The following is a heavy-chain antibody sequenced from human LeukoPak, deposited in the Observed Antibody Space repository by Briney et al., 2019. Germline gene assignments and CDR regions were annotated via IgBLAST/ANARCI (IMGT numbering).Heavy chain of an antibody. D-gene: IGHD3-10*01. V-gene: IGHV3-15*04. Sequence: GGSLRLSCAASGFTFTTYWLGWVRQPPGKGLEWVGRIESKTDGGTTDYAAPVKGRFTISRDDSTNTLYLQMNSLKSEDTAVYYCTTYGSGRKFDYWGQGILVTVSS. CDR2: IESKTDGGTT. CDR3: TTYGSGRKFDY. CDR1: GFTFTTYW. J-gene: IGHJ4*02.